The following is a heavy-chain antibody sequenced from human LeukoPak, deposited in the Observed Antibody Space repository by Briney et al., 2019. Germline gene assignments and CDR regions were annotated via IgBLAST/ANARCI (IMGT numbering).Heavy chain of an antibody. CDR1: GFTFSSYW. CDR2: INSDGSST. D-gene: IGHD2-15*01. V-gene: IGHV3-74*01. Sequence: PGGSLRLSCEASGFTFSSYWMHWARQVPGKGLVWVSRINSDGSSTNYADSVKGRFTISRDNAKNTLYLQMNCLRAEDTAVYYCARGRGYCFGVNCYFDYWGQGTLVTVSS. CDR3: ARGRGYCFGVNCYFDY. J-gene: IGHJ4*02.